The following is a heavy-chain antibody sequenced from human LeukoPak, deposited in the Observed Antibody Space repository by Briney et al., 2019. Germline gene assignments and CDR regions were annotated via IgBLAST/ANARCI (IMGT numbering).Heavy chain of an antibody. CDR1: GGSISSRSYY. D-gene: IGHD2-8*01. Sequence: PSETLSLTCTVSGGSISSRSYYWGWIRQLPGKGLEWIGSIYYSGSTYYNPSLKSRVTISVDTSKNQSSLKLSSVTAADTAVYYCARHQDIVLMVYATNQPFDYWGQGTLVTVSS. J-gene: IGHJ4*02. V-gene: IGHV4-39*01. CDR2: IYYSGST. CDR3: ARHQDIVLMVYATNQPFDY.